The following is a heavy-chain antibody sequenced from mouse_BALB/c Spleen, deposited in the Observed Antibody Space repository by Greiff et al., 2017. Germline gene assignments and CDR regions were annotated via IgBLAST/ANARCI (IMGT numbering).Heavy chain of an antibody. CDR1: GYTFSSYW. Sequence: QVHVKQSGAELMKPGASVKISCKATGYTFSSYWIEWVKQRPGHGLEWIGEILPGSGSTNYNEKFKGKATFTADTSSNTAYMQLSSLTSEDSAVYYCARGGYDYDRDAMDYWGQGTSVTVSS. J-gene: IGHJ4*01. D-gene: IGHD2-4*01. CDR3: ARGGYDYDRDAMDY. V-gene: IGHV1-9*01. CDR2: ILPGSGST.